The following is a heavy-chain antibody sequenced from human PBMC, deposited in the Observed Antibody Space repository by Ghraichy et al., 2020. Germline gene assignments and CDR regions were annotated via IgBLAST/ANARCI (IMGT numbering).Heavy chain of an antibody. J-gene: IGHJ4*02. CDR2: INPSSGRT. Sequence: ASVKVSCKASGYTFSSYYSHWVRQAPGQGLDWMGIINPSSGRTTYAQKFQGRVTMTRDTSTGTVYMELNSLRSEDTAVYYCARERGLAGACTMGYWGQGTLVTISS. CDR3: ARERGLAGACTMGY. CDR1: GYTFSSYY. V-gene: IGHV1-46*01. D-gene: IGHD3/OR15-3a*01.